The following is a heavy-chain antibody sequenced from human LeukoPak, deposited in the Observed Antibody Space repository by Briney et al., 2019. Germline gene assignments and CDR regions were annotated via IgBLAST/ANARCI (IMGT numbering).Heavy chain of an antibody. Sequence: SETLSLAFSVYVRSISSGRDDWSWIRRPGVNGLEWIWRIYTSGRTNYNPSLKRQVPITVDTSKNQSSLKLSTVPAADTAVYYCARGRLLWFVELLYPYEFGCWGQGTLVTVSS. CDR1: VRSISSGRDD. J-gene: IGHJ4*02. D-gene: IGHD3-10*01. V-gene: IGHV4-61*02. CDR3: ARGRLLWFVELLYPYEFGC. CDR2: IYTSGRT.